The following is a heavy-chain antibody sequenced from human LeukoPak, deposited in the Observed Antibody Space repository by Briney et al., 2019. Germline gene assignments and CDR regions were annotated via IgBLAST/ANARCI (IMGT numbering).Heavy chain of an antibody. Sequence: SETLSLTCAVSGYPISSGYYWGWIRQPPGKGMEWIGSIYRSGTTYYNPSLKSRFTISVDTSKNQFSLKLRSVTAADTAVYYCARDQAWGAAPGREFDYWGQGTLVTVSS. J-gene: IGHJ4*02. CDR2: IYRSGTT. V-gene: IGHV4-38-2*02. D-gene: IGHD6-13*01. CDR3: ARDQAWGAAPGREFDY. CDR1: GYPISSGYY.